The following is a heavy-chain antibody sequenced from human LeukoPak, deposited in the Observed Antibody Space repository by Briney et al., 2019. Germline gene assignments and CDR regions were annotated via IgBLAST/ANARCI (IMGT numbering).Heavy chain of an antibody. D-gene: IGHD5-12*01. Sequence: SETLSLTCTVSGGSISSYYWSWIRQPAGKGLEWIGRFYSGGSTDYNPSLKSRVTMSVVTSKNQFSLKLSSVTAADTAVYYCARVYSGYDLPGSLANYYFDYWGQGTLVTVSS. CDR1: GGSISSYY. CDR2: FYSGGST. CDR3: ARVYSGYDLPGSLANYYFDY. J-gene: IGHJ4*02. V-gene: IGHV4-4*07.